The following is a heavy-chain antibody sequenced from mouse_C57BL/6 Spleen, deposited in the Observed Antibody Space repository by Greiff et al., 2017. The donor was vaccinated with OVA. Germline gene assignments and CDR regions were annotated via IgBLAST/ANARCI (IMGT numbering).Heavy chain of an antibody. J-gene: IGHJ2*01. D-gene: IGHD1-1*01. CDR3: ARWGYGSSYYFDY. V-gene: IGHV1-18*01. CDR2: INPNNGGT. CDR1: GYTFTDYN. Sequence: EVKLMESGPELVKPGASVKIPCKASGYTFTDYNMDWVKQSHGKSLEWIGDINPNNGGTIYNQKFKGKATLTVDKSSSTAYMELRSLTSEDTAVYYCARWGYGSSYYFDYWGQGTTLTVSS.